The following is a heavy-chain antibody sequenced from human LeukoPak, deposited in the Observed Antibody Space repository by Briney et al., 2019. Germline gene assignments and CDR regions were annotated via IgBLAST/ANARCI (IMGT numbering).Heavy chain of an antibody. V-gene: IGHV4-39*01. Sequence: SETLSLTCTVSGGSISSSSYYWGWIRQPPGKGLGWIGSIYYSGSTYYNPSLKSRVTISVDTSKNQFSLKLSSVTAADTAVYYCARSYDSSGFYGMDVWGQGTTVTVSS. D-gene: IGHD3-22*01. CDR2: IYYSGST. CDR3: ARSYDSSGFYGMDV. CDR1: GGSISSSSYY. J-gene: IGHJ6*02.